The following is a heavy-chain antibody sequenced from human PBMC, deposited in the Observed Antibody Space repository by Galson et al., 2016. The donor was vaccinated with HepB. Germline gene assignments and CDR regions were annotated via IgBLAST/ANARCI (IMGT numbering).Heavy chain of an antibody. D-gene: IGHD6-13*01. J-gene: IGHJ4*02. CDR2: IYSGGAT. CDR3: ARDPNAAATGTWG. Sequence: SLRLSCAASGISVSNNYMLWVRQAPGKGLEWVSSIYSGGATHYADSVKGRFTISRDSSKNTLYLQMNSLRAEDTAVYFCARDPNAAATGTWGWGQGTLVTVSS. CDR1: GISVSNNY. V-gene: IGHV3-53*01.